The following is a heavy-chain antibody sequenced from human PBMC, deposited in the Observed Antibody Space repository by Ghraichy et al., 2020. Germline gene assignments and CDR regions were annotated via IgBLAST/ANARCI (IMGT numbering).Heavy chain of an antibody. D-gene: IGHD3-10*01. CDR2: ISRSGSVI. V-gene: IGHV3-11*01. J-gene: IGHJ4*02. Sequence: GGSLSLSCAASGFSVSDYYMSWIRQAPGKGLEWVSYISRSGSVIDYADSVKGRFTISRDSAKNSLYLQMNSLRAEDTAVYYCAREATFGELLDYWGQGTLVTVSS. CDR1: GFSVSDYY. CDR3: AREATFGELLDY.